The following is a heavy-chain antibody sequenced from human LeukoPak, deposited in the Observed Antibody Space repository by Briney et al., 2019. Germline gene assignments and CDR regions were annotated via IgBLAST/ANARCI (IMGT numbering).Heavy chain of an antibody. CDR3: ASSKIPSGRYYYYYGMDV. V-gene: IGHV4-31*03. CDR2: IYYSGST. Sequence: PSETLSLTCTVSGGSISSGGYSWSWIRQHPGKGLEWIGYIYYSGSTYYNPSLKSRVTISVDTSKNQFSLKLSSVTAADTAVYYCASSKIPSGRYYYYYGMDVWGQGTTVTVSS. J-gene: IGHJ6*02. D-gene: IGHD2-2*01. CDR1: GGSISSGGYS.